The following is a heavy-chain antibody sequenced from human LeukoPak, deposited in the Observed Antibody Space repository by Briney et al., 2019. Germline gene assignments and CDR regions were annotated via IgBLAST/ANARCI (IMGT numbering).Heavy chain of an antibody. CDR2: ISWNSGSI. CDR3: ASKDDSSGYGFDP. CDR1: GFTFDDYA. D-gene: IGHD3-22*01. Sequence: GRSLRLSCAASGFTFDDYAMHWVRQAPGKGLEWVSGISWNSGSIGYADSVKGRFTISRDNAKNSLYLQMNSLRAEDTALYYCASKDDSSGYGFDPWGQGTLVTVPS. V-gene: IGHV3-9*01. J-gene: IGHJ5*02.